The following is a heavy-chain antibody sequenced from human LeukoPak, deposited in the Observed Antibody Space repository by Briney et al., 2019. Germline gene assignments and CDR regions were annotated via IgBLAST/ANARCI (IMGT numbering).Heavy chain of an antibody. V-gene: IGHV3-21*01. CDR3: ARGHMAVTRHFDF. D-gene: IGHD2-21*02. Sequence: GGSLRLSCELSGFTFTTYSMTWVRGSPGKGVEWFSIISSSSSAIFSADALKSRFPISRDDAKNLLYLDMNSLRAEDTAVYDCARGHMAVTRHFDFWGKGTPVTASS. CDR1: GFTFTTYS. CDR2: ISSSSSAI. J-gene: IGHJ4*02.